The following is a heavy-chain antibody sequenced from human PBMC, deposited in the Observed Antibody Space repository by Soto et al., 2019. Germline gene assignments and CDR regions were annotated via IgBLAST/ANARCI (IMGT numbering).Heavy chain of an antibody. V-gene: IGHV4-59*01. CDR3: ASAGSSSWSYNWFDP. D-gene: IGHD6-13*01. CDR1: GGSISSYY. J-gene: IGHJ5*02. Sequence: PSETLSLTCTVSGGSISSYYWSWIRQPPGKGLEWIGYIYYSGSTNYNPPLKSRVTISVDTSKNQFSLKLSSVTAADTAVYYCASAGSSSWSYNWFDPWGQGTLVTVSS. CDR2: IYYSGST.